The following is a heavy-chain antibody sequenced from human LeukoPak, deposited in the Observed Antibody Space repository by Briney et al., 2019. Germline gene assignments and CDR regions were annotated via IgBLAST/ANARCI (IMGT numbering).Heavy chain of an antibody. CDR1: GGSFSGYY. J-gene: IGHJ4*02. V-gene: IGHV4-34*01. D-gene: IGHD3-9*01. CDR3: ARGRVYYDILTGYYYTLPFDY. CDR2: INHSGST. Sequence: SETLSLTCAVYGGSFSGYYWSWIRQPQGKGLEWIGEINHSGSTNYNPSLKSRVTISVGTSKNQFSLKLSSVTAADTAVYYCARGRVYYDILTGYYYTLPFDYWGQGTLVTVSS.